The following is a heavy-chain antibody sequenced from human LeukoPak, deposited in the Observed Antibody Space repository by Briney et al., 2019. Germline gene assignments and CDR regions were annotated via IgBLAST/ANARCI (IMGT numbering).Heavy chain of an antibody. D-gene: IGHD2-8*02. Sequence: SETLSLTCTVSDGSISNYYWSWIRQPPGKGLEWIGHIYTSGSTNYNPSLKSRVTISVDTSKNQFSLKLSSVTAADTAVYYCARHLTGSSVCIEYWGQGTLVTVSS. CDR2: IYTSGST. CDR3: ARHLTGSSVCIEY. CDR1: DGSISNYY. V-gene: IGHV4-4*09. J-gene: IGHJ4*02.